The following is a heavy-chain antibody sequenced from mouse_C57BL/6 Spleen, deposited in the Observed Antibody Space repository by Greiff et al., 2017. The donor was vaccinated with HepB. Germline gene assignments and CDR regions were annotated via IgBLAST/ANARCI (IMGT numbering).Heavy chain of an antibody. V-gene: IGHV1-82*01. CDR2: IYPGDGDT. Sequence: VQLQESGPELVKPGASVKISCKASGYAFSSSWMNWVKQRPGKGLEWIGRIYPGDGDTNYNGKFKGKATLTADKSSSTAYMQLSSLTSEDSAVYFCARDDYYGSSYDWFAYWGQGTLVTVSA. CDR3: ARDDYYGSSYDWFAY. D-gene: IGHD1-1*01. J-gene: IGHJ3*01. CDR1: GYAFSSSW.